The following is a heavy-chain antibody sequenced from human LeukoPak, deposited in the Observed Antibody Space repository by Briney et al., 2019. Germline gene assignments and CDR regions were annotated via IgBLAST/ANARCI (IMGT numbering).Heavy chain of an antibody. J-gene: IGHJ3*02. V-gene: IGHV4-61*02. Sequence: PSETLSLTCTVSGGSISSGSYYWSWIRQPAGKGLEWIGRIYTSGSTNYNPSLKSRLTISVDTSKNPFSLKLSSVTAADTAVYYCARDRRVCSSTSCPRSAFDIWGQGTMVTVSS. CDR3: ARDRRVCSSTSCPRSAFDI. CDR1: GGSISSGSYY. CDR2: IYTSGST. D-gene: IGHD2-2*01.